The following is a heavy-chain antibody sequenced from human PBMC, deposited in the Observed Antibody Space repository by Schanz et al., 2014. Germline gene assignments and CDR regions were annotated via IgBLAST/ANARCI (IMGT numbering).Heavy chain of an antibody. CDR1: GGSISTSNHY. CDR2: IYHSGNT. D-gene: IGHD5-18*01. CDR3: ARKDTARVWFDP. V-gene: IGHV4-31*03. Sequence: QLQLQESGPGLVKPLETLSLTCTVSGGSISTSNHYWSWIRQHPGKGQEWIGYIYHSGNTYYNPSLKSRVTISIDTSKNQFSLKLSSVTAADTAVYYCARKDTARVWFDPWGQGTQVTVSS. J-gene: IGHJ5*02.